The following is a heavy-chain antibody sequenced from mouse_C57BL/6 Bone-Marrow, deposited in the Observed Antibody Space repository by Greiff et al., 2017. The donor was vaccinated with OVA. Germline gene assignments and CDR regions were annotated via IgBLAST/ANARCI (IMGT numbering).Heavy chain of an antibody. CDR3: VRHAPGRYYAMDY. Sequence: EVKLVESGGGLVQPKGSLKLSCAASGFSFNTYALNWVRQAPGKGLEWVARIRSKSNNYATYYADSVKDRFTISRDDSESMLYLQMNNLKTEDTAMYYCVRHAPGRYYAMDYWGQGTSVTVSS. CDR2: IRSKSNNYAT. J-gene: IGHJ4*01. CDR1: GFSFNTYA. D-gene: IGHD1-1*01. V-gene: IGHV10-1*01.